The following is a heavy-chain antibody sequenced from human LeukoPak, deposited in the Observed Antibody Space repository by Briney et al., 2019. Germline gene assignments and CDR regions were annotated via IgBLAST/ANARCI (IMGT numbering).Heavy chain of an antibody. J-gene: IGHJ2*01. CDR3: AKDGRGSGSYLDWYFDL. CDR1: GFTFDDYA. D-gene: IGHD3-10*01. Sequence: GGSLRLSCAASGFTFDDYAMHWVRQAPGKGLEWVSGISWNSGSIGYADSVKGRFTISRDNAKNSLYLQMNSLRAEDTALYYCAKDGRGSGSYLDWYFDLWGRGTLDTVSS. CDR2: ISWNSGSI. V-gene: IGHV3-9*01.